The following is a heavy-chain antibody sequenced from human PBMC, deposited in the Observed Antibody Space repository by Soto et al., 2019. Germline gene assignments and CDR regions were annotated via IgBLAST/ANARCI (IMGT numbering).Heavy chain of an antibody. D-gene: IGHD6-13*01. Sequence: QVQLVQSGAELKKPGSSLKVSCKASGGSFTNYGISWVRQAPGQGLGWMGGIIALFGTTNYAHKFRGKVTFSADGSTGTIYMELSSLRSEDTAIYYCARAHATSWYNWFDPWGQGTLVTVSS. CDR1: GGSFTNYG. J-gene: IGHJ5*02. V-gene: IGHV1-69*01. CDR3: ARAHATSWYNWFDP. CDR2: IIALFGTT.